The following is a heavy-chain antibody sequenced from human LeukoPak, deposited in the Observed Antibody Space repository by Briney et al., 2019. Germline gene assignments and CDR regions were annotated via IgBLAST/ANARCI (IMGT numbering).Heavy chain of an antibody. Sequence: GGSLRLSCAASGFTFSSYEMNWVRQAPGKGLEWVSYISSSGSTIYYADSVKGRFTISRDNAKNSLYLQMNSLGAEDTAVYYCARDNDDISDYYYYMDVWGKGTTVTVSS. J-gene: IGHJ6*03. CDR1: GFTFSSYE. CDR3: ARDNDDISDYYYYMDV. CDR2: ISSSGSTI. V-gene: IGHV3-48*03. D-gene: IGHD3-9*01.